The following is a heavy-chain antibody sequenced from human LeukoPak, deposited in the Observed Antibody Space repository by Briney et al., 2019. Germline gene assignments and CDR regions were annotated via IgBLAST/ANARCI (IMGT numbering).Heavy chain of an antibody. Sequence: GGSLRLSCAASGFTFSSYAMHWVRPAPGKGLEYVSAISSNGGSTYYANSVKGRFTISRDDSKNTLYLQMGSLRAEDMAVYYCARAYSSRYYYGMDVWGQGTTVTVSS. D-gene: IGHD6-13*01. CDR1: GFTFSSYA. V-gene: IGHV3-64*01. CDR3: ARAYSSRYYYGMDV. J-gene: IGHJ6*02. CDR2: ISSNGGST.